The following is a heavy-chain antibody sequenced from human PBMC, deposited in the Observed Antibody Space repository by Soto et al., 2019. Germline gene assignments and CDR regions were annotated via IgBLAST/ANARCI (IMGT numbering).Heavy chain of an antibody. J-gene: IGHJ4*02. V-gene: IGHV3-66*01. CDR3: ASLGAHYYGSGSYPGPIDC. Sequence: GSLRLSCAASGFTVSSNYMSWVRQAPGKGLEWVSVIYSDGSTYYADSVKGRLTISRDNSKNTLYLQMNSLRAEDTAVYYCASLGAHYYGSGSYPGPIDCWGQGTLVTVSS. D-gene: IGHD3-10*01. CDR1: GFTVSSNY. CDR2: IYSDGST.